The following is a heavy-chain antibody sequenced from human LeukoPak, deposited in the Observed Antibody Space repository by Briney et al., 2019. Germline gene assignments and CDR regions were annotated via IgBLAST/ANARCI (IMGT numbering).Heavy chain of an antibody. CDR2: ISWDGGST. J-gene: IGHJ4*02. CDR3: AKDSGRSVLRYFDWLPRD. D-gene: IGHD3-9*01. V-gene: IGHV3-43D*03. CDR1: GFTFDDYA. Sequence: PGGSLRLSCAASGFTFDDYAMHWVRQAPGKGLEWVSLISWDGGSTYYADSVKGRFTISRDNSKNSLYLQMNSLRAEDTALYYCAKDSGRSVLRYFDWLPRDWGQGTLVTVSS.